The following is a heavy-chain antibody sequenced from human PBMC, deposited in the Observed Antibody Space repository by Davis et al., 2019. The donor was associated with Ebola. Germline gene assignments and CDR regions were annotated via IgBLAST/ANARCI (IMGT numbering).Heavy chain of an antibody. V-gene: IGHV3-7*03. CDR3: AGDGLPAALNY. D-gene: IGHD2-2*01. Sequence: PGGSLRLSCAGSGFTFSRDWMSWVRQAPGKGLEWVANIKQDGSEKYYVDSVKGRFTISRDNAKNSLYLQMNSLRVEDTALYYCAGDGLPAALNYWGQGTLVTVSS. CDR2: IKQDGSEK. CDR1: GFTFSRDW. J-gene: IGHJ4*02.